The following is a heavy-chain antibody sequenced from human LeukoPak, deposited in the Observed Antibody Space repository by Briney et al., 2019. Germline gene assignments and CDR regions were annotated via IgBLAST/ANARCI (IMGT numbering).Heavy chain of an antibody. Sequence: SQTLSLTCTVSGGSISSGDYYWSWIRQPPGKGLEWIGYIYYSGSTYYNPSLKSRVTISVHTSTNQFSLKLSSVTAADTAVYYCARGRGQWLVHRFDPWGQGTLVTVSS. CDR1: GGSISSGDYY. CDR2: IYYSGST. J-gene: IGHJ5*02. V-gene: IGHV4-30-4*08. D-gene: IGHD6-19*01. CDR3: ARGRGQWLVHRFDP.